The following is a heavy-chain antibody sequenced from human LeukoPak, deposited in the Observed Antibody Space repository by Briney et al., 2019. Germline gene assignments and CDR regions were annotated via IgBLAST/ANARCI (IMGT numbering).Heavy chain of an antibody. V-gene: IGHV3-7*01. D-gene: IGHD3-22*01. CDR2: IKPDGSEN. CDR3: ARGQLADSY. J-gene: IGHJ4*02. Sequence: GGSLRLSCAASGFTFTTYWMSWIRQTPGKGLEWVAKIKPDGSENSYVDSVKGRFTISRDNAKNSVFLQMDSLRVEDTALYYCARGQLADSYWGQGALVTVSS. CDR1: GFTFTTYW.